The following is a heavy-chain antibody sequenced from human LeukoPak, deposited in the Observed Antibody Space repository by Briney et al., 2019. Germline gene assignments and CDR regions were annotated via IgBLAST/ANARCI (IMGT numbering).Heavy chain of an antibody. J-gene: IGHJ3*02. CDR3: ARALYTSSWPINAFNI. CDR1: GYTFTGYY. CDR2: INPNSGDT. V-gene: IGHV1-2*02. D-gene: IGHD6-13*01. Sequence: ASMKVSCKASGYTFTGYYMHWVRQAPGQGLEWMGWINPNSGDTNYEQKFQGRVTMTRDTSISTAYMELSRLRSDDRAVCYCARALYTSSWPINAFNIWGQGTMVTVSS.